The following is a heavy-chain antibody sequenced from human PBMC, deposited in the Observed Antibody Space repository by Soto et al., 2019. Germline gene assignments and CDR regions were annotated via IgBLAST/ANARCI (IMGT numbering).Heavy chain of an antibody. Sequence: GGSLRLSCAVSGFTFSRYWMHWVRQAPGKGLDWVCRIKSKSDGWTTEYAAPVRGRFTISRDDSKNTLYLQMNSLKTEDTAVYYCTTDRWRLALVVGSTGYFNPGGQGTPVNVSS. V-gene: IGHV3-15*07. CDR1: GFTFSRYW. J-gene: IGHJ5*02. CDR2: IKSKSDGWTT. D-gene: IGHD2-15*01. CDR3: TTDRWRLALVVGSTGYFNP.